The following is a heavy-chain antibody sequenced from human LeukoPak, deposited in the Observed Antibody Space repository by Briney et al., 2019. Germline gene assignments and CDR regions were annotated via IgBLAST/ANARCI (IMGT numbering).Heavy chain of an antibody. CDR2: IYYSGST. D-gene: IGHD2-15*01. CDR3: ARDALWGSGDYFDY. Sequence: SETLSLTCTVSGGFINSYYWNWIRQPPGKGLEWIGYIYYSGSTNYNPSLKSRVTISVDTSKNQFSLKLSSVTAADTAVYYCARDALWGSGDYFDYWGQGTLVTVSS. CDR1: GGFINSYY. J-gene: IGHJ4*02. V-gene: IGHV4-59*01.